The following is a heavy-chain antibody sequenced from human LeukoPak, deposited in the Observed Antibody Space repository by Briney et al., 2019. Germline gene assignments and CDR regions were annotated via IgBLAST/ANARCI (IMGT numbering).Heavy chain of an antibody. V-gene: IGHV4-59*01. CDR1: GDSISYYY. D-gene: IGHD3-10*01. J-gene: IGHJ4*02. CDR3: ARSMLRGVLPY. CDR2: IYYSGST. Sequence: PSETLSLTCTVSGDSISYYYWSWIRQPPGKGLEWIGYIYYSGSTNYNPSLKSRVTISVDTSKNQFSLKLSSVTAADTAVYYCARSMLRGVLPYWGQGTLVTVSS.